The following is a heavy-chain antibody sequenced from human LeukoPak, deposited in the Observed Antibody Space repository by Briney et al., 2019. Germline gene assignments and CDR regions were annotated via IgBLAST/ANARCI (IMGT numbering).Heavy chain of an antibody. CDR1: GFTVSSNY. CDR3: ASRSSSTWGGFDY. J-gene: IGHJ4*02. Sequence: HPGGSLRLSCAASGFTVSSNYMSWVRQAPGKGLEWVSVIYSGGSTYYADSVKGRFTISRDNSKNTLYLQMNSLRAEDTAVYYCASRSSSTWGGFDYWGQGTLVTVSS. CDR2: IYSGGST. V-gene: IGHV3-53*01. D-gene: IGHD6-13*01.